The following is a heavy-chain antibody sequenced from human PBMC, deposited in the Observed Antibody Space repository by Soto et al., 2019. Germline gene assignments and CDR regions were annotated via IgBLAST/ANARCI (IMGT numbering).Heavy chain of an antibody. D-gene: IGHD6-13*01. CDR1: GFSLSTSGVG. CDR3: AHGSKSHNRIAAAGIGYYYYGMDV. J-gene: IGHJ6*02. CDR2: IYWNDDK. V-gene: IGHV2-5*01. Sequence: GSGPTLVNPTQPLTLTCTFSGFSLSTSGVGVGWIRQPPGKALEWLALIYWNDDKRYSPSLKSRLTITKDTSKNQVVLTMTNMDPVDTATYYCAHGSKSHNRIAAAGIGYYYYGMDVWGQGTTVTVSS.